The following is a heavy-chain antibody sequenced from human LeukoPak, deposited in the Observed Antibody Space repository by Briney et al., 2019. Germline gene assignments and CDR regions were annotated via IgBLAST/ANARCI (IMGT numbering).Heavy chain of an antibody. J-gene: IGHJ4*02. CDR1: GFIFSSYS. V-gene: IGHV3-21*01. Sequence: GGSLRLSCAASGFIFSSYSMNWVRQAPGKGLEWVSYISSSSSYIYYADSVKGRFTISRDNAKNSLYLQMHSLRAEDTAVYYCARGLYSGYGGNYWGQGTLVTVSS. CDR2: ISSSSSYI. D-gene: IGHD5-12*01. CDR3: ARGLYSGYGGNY.